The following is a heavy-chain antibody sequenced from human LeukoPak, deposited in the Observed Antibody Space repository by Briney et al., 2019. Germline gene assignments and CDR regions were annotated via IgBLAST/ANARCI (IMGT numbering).Heavy chain of an antibody. CDR3: ARDFRYSSGWYSSGWFDP. CDR2: INSDGSST. D-gene: IGHD6-13*01. CDR1: GFTFSDYT. V-gene: IGHV3-74*01. J-gene: IGHJ5*02. Sequence: GGSLRLSCAASGFTFSDYTMNWVRQAPGKGLVWVSRINSDGSSTSYADSVRGRFTISRDNAKNTLYLQMNSLRAEDTAVYYCARDFRYSSGWYSSGWFDPWGQGTLVTVSS.